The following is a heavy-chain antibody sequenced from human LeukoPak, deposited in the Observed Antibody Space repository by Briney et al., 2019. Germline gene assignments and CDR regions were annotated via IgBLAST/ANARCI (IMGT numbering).Heavy chain of an antibody. CDR3: AHLVVTIDWRSYFDY. V-gene: IGHV2-5*01. Sequence: SGPTLVNPTQTLTLTCTFSDFSLSTPGMGVGWIRQPPGKAPEWLVMIYYNDDKRYSPSLGSRLTITKDTSKNQVVLTMTNVDVVDTATYYCAHLVVTIDWRSYFDYWGQGILVTVSS. CDR2: IYYNDDK. D-gene: IGHD3-9*01. J-gene: IGHJ4*02. CDR1: DFSLSTPGMG.